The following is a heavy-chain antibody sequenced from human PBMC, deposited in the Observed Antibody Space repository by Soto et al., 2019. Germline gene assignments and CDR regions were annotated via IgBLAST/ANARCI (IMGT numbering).Heavy chain of an antibody. CDR3: ARVNSSGWYGGLSYYYGMDV. CDR1: GGSISSSNW. J-gene: IGHJ6*02. V-gene: IGHV4-4*02. D-gene: IGHD6-19*01. CDR2: IYHSGST. Sequence: SETLSLTCAVSGGSISSSNWLSWVRQPPGKGLEWIGEIYHSGSTNYNPSLKSRVTISVDKSKNQFSLKLSSVTAADTAVYYCARVNSSGWYGGLSYYYGMDVWGQGTTVTVSS.